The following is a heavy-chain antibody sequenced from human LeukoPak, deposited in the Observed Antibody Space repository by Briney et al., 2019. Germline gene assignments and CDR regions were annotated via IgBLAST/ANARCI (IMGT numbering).Heavy chain of an antibody. CDR1: GSTFSDYH. CDR3: AKDEPGRSWYN. J-gene: IGHJ4*02. D-gene: IGHD6-13*01. V-gene: IGHV3-23*01. CDR2: IVGSTT. Sequence: GGSLRLSCAASGSTFSDYHMSWVRQAPGKGLELVSAIVGSTTHYADSVKGRFTISRDNSKNTLYLQMNSLRAEDTAVYYCAKDEPGRSWYNWGQGTLVTVSS.